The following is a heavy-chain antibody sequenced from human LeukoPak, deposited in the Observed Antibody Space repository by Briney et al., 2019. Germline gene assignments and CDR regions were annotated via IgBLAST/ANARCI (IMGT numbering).Heavy chain of an antibody. D-gene: IGHD3-10*01. J-gene: IGHJ4*02. Sequence: SETLSLTCAVSGGSISSGGYSWSWIRQPPGKGLEWIGYIYHSGSTYYNPSLKSRVTISVDRSKNQFSLKLSSVTAADTAVYYCARVDMVRGVGYFDYWGQGTLVTVSS. CDR3: ARVDMVRGVGYFDY. V-gene: IGHV4-30-2*01. CDR2: IYHSGST. CDR1: GGSISSGGYS.